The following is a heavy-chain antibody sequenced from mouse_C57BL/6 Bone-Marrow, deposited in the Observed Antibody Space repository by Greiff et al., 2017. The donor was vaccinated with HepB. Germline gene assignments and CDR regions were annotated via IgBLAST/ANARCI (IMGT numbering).Heavy chain of an antibody. CDR2: ISDGGSYT. Sequence: DVQLVESGGGLVKPGGSLKLSCAASGFTFSSYAMSWVRQTPEKRLEWVATISDGGSYTYYPDNVKGRFTISRDNAKNNLYLQMSHLKSEDTAMYYCARDGGDVDYYAMDYWGQGTSVTVSS. CDR1: GFTFSSYA. CDR3: ARDGGDVDYYAMDY. J-gene: IGHJ4*01. V-gene: IGHV5-4*01.